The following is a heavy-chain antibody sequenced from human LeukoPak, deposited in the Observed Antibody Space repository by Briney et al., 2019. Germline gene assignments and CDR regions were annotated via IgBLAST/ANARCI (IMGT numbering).Heavy chain of an antibody. D-gene: IGHD3-10*01. CDR3: AKDGFRLIMRSRYNWFDP. CDR1: YA. J-gene: IGHJ5*02. CDR2: ISWTSGSI. V-gene: IGHV3-9*01. Sequence: YAMHWVRHAPGKGVEGGSGISWTSGSIRYPDSVKGRFTISRDNANNSLYLQMNSLRAEDTALYYCAKDGFRLIMRSRYNWFDPWGQGTLVTVSS.